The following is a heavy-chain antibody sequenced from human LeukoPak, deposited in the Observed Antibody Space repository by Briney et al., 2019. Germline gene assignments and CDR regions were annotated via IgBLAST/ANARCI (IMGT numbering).Heavy chain of an antibody. CDR3: ARDTFPYYYDTSGHTQPDY. CDR2: ISYDGSNK. V-gene: IGHV3-30-3*01. Sequence: GGSLRLSCAASGFTFSSYAMHWVRQAPGKGLEWVAVISYDGSNKYYADSVKGRFTISRDNSKNTLYLQLNSLRAEDTAVFYCARDTFPYYYDTSGHTQPDYWGQGTLVTVSS. D-gene: IGHD3-22*01. CDR1: GFTFSSYA. J-gene: IGHJ4*02.